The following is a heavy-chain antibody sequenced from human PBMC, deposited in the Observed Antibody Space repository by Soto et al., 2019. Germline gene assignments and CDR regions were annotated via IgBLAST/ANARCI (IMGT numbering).Heavy chain of an antibody. CDR1: GCNFSSYG. V-gene: IGHV3-30-3*01. CDR3: ARAGYCSGGSCLHYFDY. J-gene: IGHJ4*02. Sequence: GGPIRHSSTAAGCNFSSYGMHWVSKAPGKGLEWVAIISFDGSSEYYADSVKGRFTVFRDRSKNTLFLQMSSLRSEDTAVYYCARAGYCSGGSCLHYFDYWGQGTLVTVSS. D-gene: IGHD2-15*01. CDR2: ISFDGSSE.